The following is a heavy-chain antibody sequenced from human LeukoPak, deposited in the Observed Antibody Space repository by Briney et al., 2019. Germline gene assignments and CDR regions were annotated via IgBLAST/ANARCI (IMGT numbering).Heavy chain of an antibody. CDR3: AKNGDRGAYCSGGSCYPYYYYYMDV. V-gene: IGHV3-23*01. D-gene: IGHD2-15*01. CDR2: ISGTGGTT. Sequence: GGSLRLSCAASGFTFSSYGMSWVRQAPGKGLEWVSAISGTGGTTYYADSVKGRFTISRDNSKNTLYLQMNSLRAEDTAVYYCAKNGDRGAYCSGGSCYPYYYYYMDVWGKGTTVTVSS. CDR1: GFTFSSYG. J-gene: IGHJ6*03.